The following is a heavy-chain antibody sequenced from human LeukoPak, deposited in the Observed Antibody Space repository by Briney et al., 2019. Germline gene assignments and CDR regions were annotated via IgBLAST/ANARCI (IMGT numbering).Heavy chain of an antibody. CDR2: IWFDGSNK. V-gene: IGHV3-33*06. D-gene: IGHD2-2*01. J-gene: IGHJ4*02. CDR3: AKANCSSTSCPIDY. CDR1: GFTFSSYG. Sequence: PGRSLRLSCAASGFTFSSYGMHWVRQAPGKGLEWVAIIWFDGSNKYSADSVKGRFTISRDNSKNTLYLQMNSLRAEDTAVYYCAKANCSSTSCPIDYWGQGTLVTVSS.